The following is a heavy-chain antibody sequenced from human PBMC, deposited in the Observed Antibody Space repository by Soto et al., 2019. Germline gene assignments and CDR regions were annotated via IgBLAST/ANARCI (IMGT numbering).Heavy chain of an antibody. CDR3: ARGGDIVVVVAATPSYYYGMDV. V-gene: IGHV1-18*01. D-gene: IGHD2-15*01. CDR2: ISAYNGNT. CDR1: GYTFTSYG. Sequence: QVRLVQSGAEVKKPGASVKVSCKASGYTFTSYGISWVRQAPGQGLEWMGWISAYNGNTNYAQKLQGRVTMTTDTSTSTAYMELRSLRSDDTAVYYCARGGDIVVVVAATPSYYYGMDVWGQGTTVTVSS. J-gene: IGHJ6*02.